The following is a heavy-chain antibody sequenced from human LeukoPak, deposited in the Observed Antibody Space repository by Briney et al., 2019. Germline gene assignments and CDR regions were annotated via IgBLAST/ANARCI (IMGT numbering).Heavy chain of an antibody. J-gene: IGHJ4*02. V-gene: IGHV4-30-2*01. Sequence: PSQTLSLTCTVSGGSISSGGYYWSWIRQPPGKGLEWIGYIYHSGSTYHYPSLKSRVTISVDRSKNQFSLKLSSVTAADTAVYYCARFVRYCSSTSCYYFDYWGQGTLVTVSS. CDR1: GGSISSGGYY. CDR3: ARFVRYCSSTSCYYFDY. D-gene: IGHD2-2*01. CDR2: IYHSGST.